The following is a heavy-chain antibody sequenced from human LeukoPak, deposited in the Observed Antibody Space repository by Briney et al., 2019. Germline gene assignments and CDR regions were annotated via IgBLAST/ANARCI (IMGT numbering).Heavy chain of an antibody. J-gene: IGHJ4*02. Sequence: GGSLRLSCAASGFTFSSFGMHWVRQAPGKGLEWVAVISYDGSNKYYADSVKGRFTISRDNSKNTLYLQMNSLRAEDTAVYYCAKENTMVRGVIITYFDYWGQGTLVTVSS. D-gene: IGHD3-10*01. CDR1: GFTFSSFG. V-gene: IGHV3-30*18. CDR3: AKENTMVRGVIITYFDY. CDR2: ISYDGSNK.